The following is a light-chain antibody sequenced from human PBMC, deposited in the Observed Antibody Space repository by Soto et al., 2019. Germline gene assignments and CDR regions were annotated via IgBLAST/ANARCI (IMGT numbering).Light chain of an antibody. CDR3: QQYGSSPQLT. J-gene: IGKJ4*01. Sequence: EVLMTQSPARLSLSRGERSTLWCRAGQNIHTNLAWYQQKPGQAPRLLLYGASSRATGIPDRFSGSGSGTDFTLTISRLEPEDFAVYYCQQYGSSPQLTFGGGTKVDIK. V-gene: IGKV3-20*01. CDR1: QNIHTN. CDR2: GAS.